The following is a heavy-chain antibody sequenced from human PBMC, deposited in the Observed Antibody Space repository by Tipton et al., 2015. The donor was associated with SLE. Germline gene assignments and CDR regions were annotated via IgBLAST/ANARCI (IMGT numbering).Heavy chain of an antibody. CDR1: GGSVSSSNW. CDR3: AGESAGGPWFDS. J-gene: IGHJ5*01. CDR2: IYYGGTT. V-gene: IGHV4-4*01. Sequence: TLSLTCAVSGGSVSSSNWWSWVRQSPGKGLEWIGEIYYGGTTSYNASLKSRVTISLDKSRTQFSLKLSSVTVADTAVYLCAGESAGGPWFDSWGQGTLVTVSS.